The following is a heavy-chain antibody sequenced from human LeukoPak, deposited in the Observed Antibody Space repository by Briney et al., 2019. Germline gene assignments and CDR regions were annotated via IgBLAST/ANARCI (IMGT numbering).Heavy chain of an antibody. Sequence: GGSLRLSCAASGFSGFTFRSYAMSWVRRAPGKGLEWVSSMSGDETNTYYADSVKGRFTISRDNSKNTLFLQMSSLRSEDTAVYYCAREAITIFGVVRTQTTYGPHRFDPWGQGTLVTVSS. CDR2: MSGDETNT. D-gene: IGHD3-3*01. J-gene: IGHJ5*02. CDR1: GFSGFTFRSYA. CDR3: AREAITIFGVVRTQTTYGPHRFDP. V-gene: IGHV3-23*01.